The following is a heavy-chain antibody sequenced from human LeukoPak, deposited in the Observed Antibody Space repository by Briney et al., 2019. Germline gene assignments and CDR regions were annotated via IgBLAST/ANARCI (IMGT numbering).Heavy chain of an antibody. V-gene: IGHV4-59*12. D-gene: IGHD6-13*01. J-gene: IGHJ4*02. CDR3: ARRRGMAFYYFDY. CDR1: GGSISSYY. CDR2: IYYSGST. Sequence: SETLSLTCTVSGGSISSYYWSWIRQPPGKGLEWIGYIYYSGSTNYNPSLKSRVTISVDRSKNQFSLKLSSVTAADTAVYYCARRRGMAFYYFDYWGQGTLVTVSS.